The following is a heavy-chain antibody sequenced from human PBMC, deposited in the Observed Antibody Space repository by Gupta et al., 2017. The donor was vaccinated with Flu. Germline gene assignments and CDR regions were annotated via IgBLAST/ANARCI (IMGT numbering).Heavy chain of an antibody. CDR2: IYSGGST. Sequence: EVQLVESGGGLVQPGGSLRLSCPASGFTVSSNYMSWVRQAPGKGLEWVSVIYSGGSTYYADSVKGRFTISRDNSKNTLYLQMNSLRAEDTAVYYCARQNYYDSSGYYSATYYLDYWGQGTLVTVSS. CDR3: ARQNYYDSSGYYSATYYLDY. V-gene: IGHV3-66*02. CDR1: GFTVSSNY. D-gene: IGHD3-22*01. J-gene: IGHJ4*02.